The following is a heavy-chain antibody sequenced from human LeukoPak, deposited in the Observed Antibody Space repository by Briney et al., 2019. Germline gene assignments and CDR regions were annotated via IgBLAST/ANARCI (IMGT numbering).Heavy chain of an antibody. J-gene: IGHJ3*02. CDR3: AREGSGSYFRAFDI. V-gene: IGHV3-30*02. CDR1: GFTFSSYG. Sequence: GGSLRLSCAASGFTFSSYGMHWVRQAPGKGLEWVAFIRYDGSNKYYADSVKGRFTISRDNAKNSLYLQMNSLRAEDTAVYYCAREGSGSYFRAFDIWGQGTMVTVSS. CDR2: IRYDGSNK. D-gene: IGHD1-26*01.